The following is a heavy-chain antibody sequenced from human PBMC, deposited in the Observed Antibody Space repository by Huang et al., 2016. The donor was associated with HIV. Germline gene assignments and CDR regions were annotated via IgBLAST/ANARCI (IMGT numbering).Heavy chain of an antibody. CDR1: GYTFTDYA. D-gene: IGHD4-17*01. J-gene: IGHJ5*02. CDR3: ARLTTLKYQPSSTRYNWFDP. Sequence: QVQLVQSGSELKRPGASVKVSCRASGYTFTDYAMNWVRQAPGQGLEWMGWINTNPGSPTYAQGFTGRFVFSLETSVSTAYLQISGLKAEDTAIYYCARLTTLKYQPSSTRYNWFDPWGQGTLVTVSS. V-gene: IGHV7-4-1*02. CDR2: INTNPGSP.